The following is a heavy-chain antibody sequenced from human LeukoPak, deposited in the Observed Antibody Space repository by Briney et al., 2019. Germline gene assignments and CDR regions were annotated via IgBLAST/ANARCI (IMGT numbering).Heavy chain of an antibody. CDR2: INPSGGST. J-gene: IGHJ3*02. CDR3: ARGNRITIFGVVTDPGAFDI. CDR1: GYTFTSYY. D-gene: IGHD3-3*01. Sequence: ASVKVSCKASGYTFTSYYMHWVRQAPGQGLEWMGIINPSGGSTSYAQKFQGRVTMTRDTSMSTVYMELSSLRSEDTAVYYCARGNRITIFGVVTDPGAFDIWGQGTMVTVSS. V-gene: IGHV1-46*01.